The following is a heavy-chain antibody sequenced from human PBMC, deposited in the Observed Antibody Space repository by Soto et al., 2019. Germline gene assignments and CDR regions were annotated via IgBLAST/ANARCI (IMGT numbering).Heavy chain of an antibody. CDR3: ARGLVVVPAAIMWFGESMRTYYLDY. D-gene: IGHD2-2*01. CDR2: INHSGST. CDR1: GGSFSGYY. Sequence: SETLSLTCAVYGGSFSGYYWSWIRQPPGKGLEWIGEINHSGSTNYNPSLKSRVTISVDTSKNQFSLKLSSVTAADTAVYYCARGLVVVPAAIMWFGESMRTYYLDYWGQGTLVTVSS. J-gene: IGHJ4*02. V-gene: IGHV4-34*01.